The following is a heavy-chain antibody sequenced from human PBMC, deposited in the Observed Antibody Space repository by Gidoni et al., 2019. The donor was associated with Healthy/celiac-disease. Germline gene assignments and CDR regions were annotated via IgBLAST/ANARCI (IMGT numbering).Heavy chain of an antibody. CDR1: GFTLNRFC. D-gene: IGHD6-13*01. Sequence: EVQLVESGGGLVQPGGSLRLSCAASGFTLNRFCMNWVRQAPGKGMEWVSYISVSRSTIYYADSVKGRLTISRDNAKNSLYLQMNSLRAEDTAVYYCARKNIAAAGIWVWGQGTTVTVSS. CDR3: ARKNIAAAGIWV. J-gene: IGHJ6*02. V-gene: IGHV3-48*01. CDR2: ISVSRSTI.